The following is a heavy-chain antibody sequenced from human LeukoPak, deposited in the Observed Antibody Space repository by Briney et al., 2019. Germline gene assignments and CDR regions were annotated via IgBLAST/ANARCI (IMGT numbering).Heavy chain of an antibody. Sequence: SETLSLTCTAAGGSISSYCWSWIRQPAGKGLEWIGRIYTSGSTNYNPSLKSRVAMSVDTSKNQFFLKLNSVTAADTAVYYCARVGLMASAVCGQATMVTVSS. CDR2: IYTSGST. CDR1: GGSISSYC. D-gene: IGHD5-24*01. V-gene: IGHV4-4*07. J-gene: IGHJ3*01. CDR3: ARVGLMASAV.